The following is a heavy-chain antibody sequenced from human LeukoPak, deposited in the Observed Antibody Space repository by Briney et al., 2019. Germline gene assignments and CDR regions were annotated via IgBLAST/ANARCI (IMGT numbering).Heavy chain of an antibody. V-gene: IGHV3-23*01. Sequence: PGGSLRLSCAASGFTFSSYAMTWVRQAPGKGLEWVSVIGGSGSSTYYADSVKGRFTISRDNSKNTLYLQMNSLRAEDTAVYYCAKDRTAGYDGLVDYWGQGTLVTVSS. CDR1: GFTFSSYA. D-gene: IGHD5-12*01. J-gene: IGHJ4*02. CDR2: IGGSGSST. CDR3: AKDRTAGYDGLVDY.